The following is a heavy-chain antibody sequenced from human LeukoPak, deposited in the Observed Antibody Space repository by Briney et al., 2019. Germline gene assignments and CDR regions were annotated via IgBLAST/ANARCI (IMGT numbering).Heavy chain of an antibody. V-gene: IGHV4-61*02. J-gene: IGHJ3*02. Sequence: SQTLSLTCTVSGGSISSGSYYWSWIRQPAGKGLEWIGRIYTSGSTNYNPSLKSRVTISVDTSKNQFSLKLSSVTAADTAVYYCARVIFGVANDAFDIWGQGTMVTVSS. D-gene: IGHD3-3*01. CDR2: IYTSGST. CDR3: ARVIFGVANDAFDI. CDR1: GGSISSGSYY.